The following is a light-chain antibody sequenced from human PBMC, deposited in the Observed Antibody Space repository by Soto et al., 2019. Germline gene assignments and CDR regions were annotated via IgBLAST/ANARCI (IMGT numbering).Light chain of an antibody. Sequence: DIQMTQSPSSLSASVGDRVTITCRASQGISNYLAWYQQKPGKVPKLLIYAASTLQSGVPSRFSGRGSWTDFTLTISSLQPEDVASYYCQKYNIAPPWTFGQVTKVKIK. CDR2: AAS. CDR1: QGISNY. J-gene: IGKJ1*01. CDR3: QKYNIAPPWT. V-gene: IGKV1-27*01.